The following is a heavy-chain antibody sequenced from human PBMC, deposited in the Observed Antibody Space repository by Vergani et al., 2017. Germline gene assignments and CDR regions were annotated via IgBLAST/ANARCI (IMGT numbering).Heavy chain of an antibody. Sequence: QVQLVQSGAEVKKPGSSVKVSCKASGGTFSSYAISWVRQAPGQGLEWMGRIIPIFGTANYAQKFQGRVTITADESTSTAYMALSSLRSEDTAVYYCARDSGPLYYTNGVCRAYAFDIWGQGTMVTVSS. CDR3: ARDSGPLYYTNGVCRAYAFDI. D-gene: IGHD2-8*01. V-gene: IGHV1-69*18. CDR1: GGTFSSYA. CDR2: IIPIFGTA. J-gene: IGHJ3*02.